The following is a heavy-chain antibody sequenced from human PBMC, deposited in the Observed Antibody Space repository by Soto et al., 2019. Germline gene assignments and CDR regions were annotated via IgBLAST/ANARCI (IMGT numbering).Heavy chain of an antibody. Sequence: QVQLLESGGDVVQPGRSLRLACAASGFTFSTHGMHWVRQAPGKGLEWVESISYDGNNRYYADSVKGRFTISRKNSKNMPYVQRHSLRAEHTAIYYCGQETTRGVALDIGYWGQGTLVTVSS. CDR2: ISYDGNNR. D-gene: IGHD3-10*01. J-gene: IGHJ4*02. V-gene: IGHV3-30*18. CDR1: GFTFSTHG. CDR3: GQETTRGVALDIGY.